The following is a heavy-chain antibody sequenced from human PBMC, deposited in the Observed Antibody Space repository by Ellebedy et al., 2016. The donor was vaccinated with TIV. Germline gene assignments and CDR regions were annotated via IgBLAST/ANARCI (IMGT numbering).Heavy chain of an antibody. CDR1: GFTFSRYE. CDR3: STLCLRDCLSRFDP. V-gene: IGHV3-30*04. Sequence: GESLKISCAASGFTFSRYEIHWLRQSAGKGLEWLAVISPDGSRKDYADSVQGRFIISRDNSENTLSLQMNYLRPEETAVYYCSTLCLRDCLSRFDPWGQGTLVTVSS. CDR2: ISPDGSRK. D-gene: IGHD2-21*02. J-gene: IGHJ5*02.